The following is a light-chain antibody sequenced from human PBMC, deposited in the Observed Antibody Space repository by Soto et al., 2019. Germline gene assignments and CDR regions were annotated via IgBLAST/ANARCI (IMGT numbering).Light chain of an antibody. J-gene: IGLJ1*01. CDR2: EGS. Sequence: QSALTQPASVSGSPGQSITISCTGTPIGSYNLVSWYQQHPGKAPKLMIYEGSKRPSGVSNRFSGSKSGNTAALTISGLQAEDEADYYCCSYAGSSTYVFGTGTKLTVL. V-gene: IGLV2-23*01. CDR3: CSYAGSSTYV. CDR1: PIGSYNL.